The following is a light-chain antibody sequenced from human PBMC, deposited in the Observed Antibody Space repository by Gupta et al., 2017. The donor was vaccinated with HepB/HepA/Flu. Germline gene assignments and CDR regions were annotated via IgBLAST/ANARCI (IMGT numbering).Light chain of an antibody. J-gene: IGKJ3*01. CDR3: QQAGTSPFT. Sequence: EFVLSQSPGTLSLSPGERVTLSCRASQSLSSTYLAWYQQKPGQSPRLLIYGASSRATGIPDRFSGSGSGTDFTLTISRLDPEDFAVYYCQQAGTSPFTFGHGTKLDI. CDR2: GAS. V-gene: IGKV3-20*01. CDR1: QSLSSTY.